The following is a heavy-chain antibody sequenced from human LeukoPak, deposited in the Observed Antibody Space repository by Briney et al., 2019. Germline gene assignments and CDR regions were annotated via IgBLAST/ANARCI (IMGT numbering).Heavy chain of an antibody. V-gene: IGHV1-2*02. Sequence: ASVKVSCKASGYTFTGYYMHWVRQAPGQGLGWMGWINPNSGGTNYAQKFQGRVTMTRDTSISTAYMELSRLRSDDTAVYYCARVLKDITYYYDSSGYYQFDYWGQGTLVTVSS. J-gene: IGHJ4*02. CDR1: GYTFTGYY. CDR2: INPNSGGT. D-gene: IGHD3-22*01. CDR3: ARVLKDITYYYDSSGYYQFDY.